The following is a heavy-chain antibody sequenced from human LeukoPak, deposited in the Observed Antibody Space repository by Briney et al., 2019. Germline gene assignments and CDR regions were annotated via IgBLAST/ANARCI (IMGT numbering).Heavy chain of an antibody. CDR2: ISASGVST. Sequence: GGSLRLSCAASVTLDNYAMSWVRHAPGKGLEWVSFISASGVSTYYAASVKGRFTISRDNSNNTLYLQISTLRAEDSATYYCAKGAQYDFWSGYTLEYFDVWGRGTLVTVSS. D-gene: IGHD3-3*01. V-gene: IGHV3-23*01. J-gene: IGHJ4*02. CDR3: AKGAQYDFWSGYTLEYFDV. CDR1: VTLDNYA.